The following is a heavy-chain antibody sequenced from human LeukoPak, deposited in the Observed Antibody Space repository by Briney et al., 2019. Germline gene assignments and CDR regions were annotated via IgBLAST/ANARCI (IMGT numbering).Heavy chain of an antibody. CDR2: IYASGST. Sequence: SETLSLTCTVSGGSISSYYWSWIRQPPGKGLEWIGRIYASGSTNYNPSLKSRVTISADTSRNQFSLKPTSVTAADTAVYYCARPSTYYYDSSGHGAFDIWGQGTMVTVSS. CDR3: ARPSTYYYDSSGHGAFDI. J-gene: IGHJ3*02. D-gene: IGHD3-22*01. V-gene: IGHV4-4*08. CDR1: GGSISSYY.